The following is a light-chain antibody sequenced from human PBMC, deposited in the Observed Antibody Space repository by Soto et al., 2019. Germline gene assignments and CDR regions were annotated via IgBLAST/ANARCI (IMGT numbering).Light chain of an antibody. Sequence: QSALTQPRSVSGSPGQSVTISCTGTSSDVGGYDYVSWYQQHPGKAPKLMIYDVSKWPSGVPDRFSGSKSGNTASLTISGLQAEDEAEYYCCSYAGNYVVVFGGGTKLTVL. V-gene: IGLV2-11*01. J-gene: IGLJ2*01. CDR1: SSDVGGYDY. CDR2: DVS. CDR3: CSYAGNYVVV.